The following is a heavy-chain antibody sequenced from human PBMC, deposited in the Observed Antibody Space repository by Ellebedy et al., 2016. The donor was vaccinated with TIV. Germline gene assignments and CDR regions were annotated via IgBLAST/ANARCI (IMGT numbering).Heavy chain of an antibody. CDR1: GFTFRDYW. Sequence: GGSLRLXCAASGFTFRDYWMSWVRQTPGQGLEWVANIKEDGSETNYVDSVRGRFTISRDNAKNSLFLQMNSLRAEDTALYYCTRDWVSRWEHAFLLWGQGTMVTVSS. D-gene: IGHD4-23*01. V-gene: IGHV3-7*01. J-gene: IGHJ3*01. CDR2: IKEDGSET. CDR3: TRDWVSRWEHAFLL.